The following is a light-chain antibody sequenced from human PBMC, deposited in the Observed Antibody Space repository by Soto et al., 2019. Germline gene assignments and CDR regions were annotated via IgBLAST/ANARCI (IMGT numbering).Light chain of an antibody. CDR1: SSDVGAYNY. CDR2: HVT. CDR3: CSYTTSNTFV. Sequence: QSVLTQPASVSGSPGQSITISCSGNSSDVGAYNYVSWYQQYPGKAPKLMIYHVTDRPSGVSNRFPGSKSGNTASLTISGLQAEDEADYYCCSYTTSNTFVFGTGTKVT. J-gene: IGLJ1*01. V-gene: IGLV2-14*01.